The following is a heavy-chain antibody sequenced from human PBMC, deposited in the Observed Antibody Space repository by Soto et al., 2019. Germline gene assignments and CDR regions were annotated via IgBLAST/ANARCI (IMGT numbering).Heavy chain of an antibody. D-gene: IGHD6-13*01. Sequence: GGSLRLSWAASGFTFSSYAVSWVRQAPGKGLEWVSAISGSGGRTYYADSVKGRFTISRDNSKNTLYLQMNSLRAEDTAVYYCSKDVGSSWQVDYWGQGTLVTVS. J-gene: IGHJ4*02. CDR2: ISGSGGRT. CDR1: GFTFSSYA. V-gene: IGHV3-23*01. CDR3: SKDVGSSWQVDY.